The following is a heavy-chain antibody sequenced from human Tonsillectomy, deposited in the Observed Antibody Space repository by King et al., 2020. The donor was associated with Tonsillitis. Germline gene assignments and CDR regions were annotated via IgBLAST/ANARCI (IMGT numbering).Heavy chain of an antibody. CDR1: GYSINSGYY. CDR2: IYHSGST. D-gene: IGHD7-27*01. J-gene: IGHJ3*02. Sequence: VQLQESGPGLVKPSETLSLTCTVSGYSINSGYYWGWIRQPPGKGLEWIGGIYHSGSTYYNPSLKSRVTISVDTSNNQFSLKLSSVTAADTAVYYCARRANSGVSMEAFDIWGQGTMVTVSS. CDR3: ARRANSGVSMEAFDI. V-gene: IGHV4-38-2*02.